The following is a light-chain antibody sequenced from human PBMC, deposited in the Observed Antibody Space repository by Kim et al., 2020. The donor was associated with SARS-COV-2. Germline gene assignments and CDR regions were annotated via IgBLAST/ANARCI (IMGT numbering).Light chain of an antibody. CDR1: QTVRTSY. Sequence: SPGERATLSCRASQTVRTSYLAWYQQKPSQAPRLLINDASRRATGIPDRFSGSGSGTDFTLTISRLEPEDFAVYYCQQYASSPTTFGGGTKVDIK. CDR2: DAS. V-gene: IGKV3-20*01. CDR3: QQYASSPTT. J-gene: IGKJ4*01.